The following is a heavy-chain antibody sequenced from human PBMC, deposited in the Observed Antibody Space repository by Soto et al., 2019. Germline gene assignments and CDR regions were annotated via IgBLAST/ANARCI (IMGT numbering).Heavy chain of an antibody. J-gene: IGHJ6*02. Sequence: GGSLRLSCAASGFTFSNYAMSWVRQAPGKGLEWVSAISGSGDGTYYGDSLKGQFTISRDNSKNTVYLQLNSLRAEDTAVYYCVREGFRGVMSYYGMDVWGQGTTVTVSS. CDR1: GFTFSNYA. CDR2: ISGSGDGT. V-gene: IGHV3-23*01. D-gene: IGHD3-16*01. CDR3: VREGFRGVMSYYGMDV.